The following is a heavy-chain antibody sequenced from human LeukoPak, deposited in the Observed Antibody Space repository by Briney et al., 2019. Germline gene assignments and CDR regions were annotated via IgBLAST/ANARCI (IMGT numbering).Heavy chain of an antibody. Sequence: GGSLRLSCVVSGFTFNNHAMSWVRQAPGKGLVWVSAISGSGDNTFYAGSVRGRFTISRDSSKNTLYLQMDSLRAEDTAIYYCTKDFRGSGYFFDYWGQGTPVTVSS. CDR1: GFTFNNHA. CDR2: ISGSGDNT. V-gene: IGHV3-23*01. CDR3: TKDFRGSGYFFDY. J-gene: IGHJ4*02. D-gene: IGHD3-10*01.